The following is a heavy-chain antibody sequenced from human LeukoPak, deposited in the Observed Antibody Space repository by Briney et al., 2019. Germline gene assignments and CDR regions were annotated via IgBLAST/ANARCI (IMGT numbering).Heavy chain of an antibody. CDR2: LNPNSGNT. CDR3: ARMTVSGRDNWFDP. V-gene: IGHV1-8*03. D-gene: IGHD6-19*01. CDR1: GYTFTSCD. Sequence: ASVKVSCKASGYTFTSCDINWVRQATGQGLEWMGWLNPNSGNTGYAQKFQGRVTITRSTSINTAYMELSSLRSEDTAVYYCARMTVSGRDNWFDPWGQGTLVTVSS. J-gene: IGHJ5*02.